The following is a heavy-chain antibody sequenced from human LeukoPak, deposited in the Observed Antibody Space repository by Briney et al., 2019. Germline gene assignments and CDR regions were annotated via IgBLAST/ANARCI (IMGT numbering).Heavy chain of an antibody. Sequence: SETLSLTCTVSGGSISTYYWSWIRQPPGKGLEWIGFVYYSGNTNYNPSLKSRVTISVDTPKNQFSLRLSSVTAADTAVYYCARQSLGPSRSGTSNIWFDPWGQGTLVTVPS. J-gene: IGHJ5*02. CDR2: VYYSGNT. CDR1: GGSISTYY. V-gene: IGHV4-59*08. CDR3: ARQSLGPSRSGTSNIWFDP. D-gene: IGHD3-10*01.